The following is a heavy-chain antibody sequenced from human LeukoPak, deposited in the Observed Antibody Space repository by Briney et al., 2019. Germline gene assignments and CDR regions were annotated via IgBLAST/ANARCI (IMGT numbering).Heavy chain of an antibody. V-gene: IGHV1-2*02. D-gene: IGHD6-19*01. CDR2: INPNSGGT. CDR3: AREARSGGSSGFNWFDP. CDR1: GYTFTGYY. Sequence: GASVKVSCKASGYTFTGYYMHWVRQAPGQGLEGMGWINPNSGGTNYAQKFQGRVTMTRDTSISTAYMELSRLRSDDTAVYYCAREARSGGSSGFNWFDPWGQGTLVTVSS. J-gene: IGHJ5*02.